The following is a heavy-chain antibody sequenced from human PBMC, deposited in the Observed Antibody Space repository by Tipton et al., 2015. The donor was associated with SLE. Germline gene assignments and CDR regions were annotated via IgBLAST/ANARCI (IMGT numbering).Heavy chain of an antibody. CDR1: GGSFSGYY. CDR2: IYYSGST. D-gene: IGHD2-2*01. J-gene: IGHJ4*02. Sequence: TLSLTCAVYGGSFSGYYWSWIRQPPGKGLEWIGSIYYSGSTYYNPSLKSRVTISVDTSKNQFSLKLSSVTAADTAVYYCARGYGYQLLWHRVDYWGQGTLVTVSS. CDR3: ARGYGYQLLWHRVDY. V-gene: IGHV4-34*01.